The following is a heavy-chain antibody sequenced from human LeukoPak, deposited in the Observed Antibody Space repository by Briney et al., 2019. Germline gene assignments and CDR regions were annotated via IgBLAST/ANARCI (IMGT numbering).Heavy chain of an antibody. J-gene: IGHJ4*02. CDR1: GFTFSSYS. CDR2: IYHSGSI. CDR3: ARSVIAAAWQVRFDY. Sequence: LRLSCAASGFTFSSYSMNWVRQASGKGLEWIGSIYHSGSIYYNPSLKSRVTISVDTSKNQLSLKLSSVTAADTAVYYCARSVIAAAWQVRFDYWGQGTLVTVSS. V-gene: IGHV4-38-2*01. D-gene: IGHD6-13*01.